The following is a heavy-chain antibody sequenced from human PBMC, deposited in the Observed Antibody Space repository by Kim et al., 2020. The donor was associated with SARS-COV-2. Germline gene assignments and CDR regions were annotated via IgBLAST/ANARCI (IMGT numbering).Heavy chain of an antibody. CDR2: INHSGST. CDR1: GGSFSGYY. D-gene: IGHD4-17*01. Sequence: SETLSLTCAVYGGSFSGYYWSWIRQPPGKGLEWIGEINHSGSTNYNPSLKSRVTISVDTSKNQFSLKLSSVTAADTAVYYCASGVLDYVVDYWGQGTLVTVSS. CDR3: ASGVLDYVVDY. V-gene: IGHV4-34*01. J-gene: IGHJ4*02.